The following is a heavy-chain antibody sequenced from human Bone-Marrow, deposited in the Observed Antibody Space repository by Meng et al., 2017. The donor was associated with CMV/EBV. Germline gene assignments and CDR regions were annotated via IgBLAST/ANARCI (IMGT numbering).Heavy chain of an antibody. CDR1: GYSISSGYY. V-gene: IGHV4-38-2*02. J-gene: IGHJ5*02. Sequence: SETLSLTCTVSGYSISSGYYWGWIRQPPGKGLEWIGSIYHSGSTYYNPSLKSRVTISVDTSKNQFSLKLSSVTAADTAVYYCARDHEEFEPWGPGTRVHGAS. CDR3: ARDHEEFEP. CDR2: IYHSGST.